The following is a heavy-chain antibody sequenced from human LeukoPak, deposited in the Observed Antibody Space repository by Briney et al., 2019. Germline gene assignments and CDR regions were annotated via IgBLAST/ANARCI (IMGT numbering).Heavy chain of an antibody. CDR1: GFPFSSFG. Sequence: GRSLRLSCVASGFPFSSFGMHWVRQAPGKGLEWVAVIWSDGSNQYYGDSVRGRFTISRDNSKNTLYLQMNSLRAEDTAVYYCAKDKGGGYGNDGFDIWGRGTMVTVSS. CDR3: AKDKGGGYGNDGFDI. D-gene: IGHD3-16*01. CDR2: IWSDGSNQ. J-gene: IGHJ3*02. V-gene: IGHV3-33*06.